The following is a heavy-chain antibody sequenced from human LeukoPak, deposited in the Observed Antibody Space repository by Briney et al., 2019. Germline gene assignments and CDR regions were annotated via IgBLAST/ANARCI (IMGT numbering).Heavy chain of an antibody. V-gene: IGHV1-18*01. CDR1: GYTFTSYG. D-gene: IGHD2-2*01. J-gene: IGHJ5*02. Sequence: ASVKLSCKASGYTFTSYGISWVRQAPGQGLEWMGWISAYNGNTNYAQKLQGRVTMTTDTSTSTAYMELRSLRSDDTAVYYCARDVVVVPAAIPNWFDPWGQGTLVTVSS. CDR2: ISAYNGNT. CDR3: ARDVVVVPAAIPNWFDP.